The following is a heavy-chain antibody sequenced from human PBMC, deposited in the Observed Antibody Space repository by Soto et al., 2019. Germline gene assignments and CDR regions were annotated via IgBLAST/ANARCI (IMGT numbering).Heavy chain of an antibody. D-gene: IGHD3-3*01. Sequence: QVQLVESGGRVVQPGRSLRLSCAASGFMFNRYAIHWVRQTPGKGLEWVAVISRDGSVQYYADSVRGRFIISRDMSKDTVYLEMNSLRVEDTAVFYGARSRSGAVPDSFGYWGQGTLVTVSS. CDR2: ISRDGSVQ. CDR3: ARSRSGAVPDSFGY. V-gene: IGHV3-30-3*01. J-gene: IGHJ4*02. CDR1: GFMFNRYA.